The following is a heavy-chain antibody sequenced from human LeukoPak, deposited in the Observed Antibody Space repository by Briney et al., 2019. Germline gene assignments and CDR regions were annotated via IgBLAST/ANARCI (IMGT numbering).Heavy chain of an antibody. CDR3: ARVLGAAAPS. CDR1: GGTFSSYA. Sequence: ASVKVSCKASGGTFSSYAISWVRQAPGQGLEWMGGIIPIFGTANYAQKFQGRVTITTDESTSTAYMELRSLRSDDTAVYYCARVLGAAAPSWGQGTLVTVSS. D-gene: IGHD6-13*01. V-gene: IGHV1-69*05. J-gene: IGHJ4*02. CDR2: IIPIFGTA.